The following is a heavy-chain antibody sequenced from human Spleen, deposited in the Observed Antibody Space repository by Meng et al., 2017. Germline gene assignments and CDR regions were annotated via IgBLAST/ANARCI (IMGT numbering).Heavy chain of an antibody. CDR2: IKQDGSEK. D-gene: IGHD3-9*01. CDR1: GFTFSRYW. Sequence: LTGAASGFTFSRYWMSWVRQAPGKGLERVANIKQDGSEKYYVDSVKGRFTISRDNAKNSLYLQMNSLRAEDTAMYYCARDTHYDVLIGYLGGDDYWGQGTLVTVSS. J-gene: IGHJ4*02. CDR3: ARDTHYDVLIGYLGGDDY. V-gene: IGHV3-7*01.